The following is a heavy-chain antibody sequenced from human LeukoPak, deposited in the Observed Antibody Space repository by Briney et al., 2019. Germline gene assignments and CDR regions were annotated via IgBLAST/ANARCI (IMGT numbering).Heavy chain of an antibody. CDR3: ARDAVTGTTNWFDP. CDR1: GFTFSSYS. J-gene: IGHJ5*02. V-gene: IGHV3-21*01. CDR2: ISSSSSYI. D-gene: IGHD1-7*01. Sequence: PGGSLRLSCAASGFTFSSYSMNWVRQAPGKGPEWVSSISSSSSYIYYADSVKGRFTISRDNAKNSLYLQMNSLRAEDTAVYYCARDAVTGTTNWFDPWGQGTLVTVSS.